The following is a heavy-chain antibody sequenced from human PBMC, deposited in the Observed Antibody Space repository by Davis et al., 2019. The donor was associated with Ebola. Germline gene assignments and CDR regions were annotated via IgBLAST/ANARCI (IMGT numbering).Heavy chain of an antibody. CDR1: GLTFTYSG. D-gene: IGHD3-22*01. Sequence: GESLKISCATSGLTFTYSGIHWVRQAPGKGLEWVAVISFDGSDTYYADSVKGRFTISRDNSKTTVDLQMNSLRPEDTALYYCAKDARGGYYYADFWGQGTLVTVSS. V-gene: IGHV3-30*18. CDR2: ISFDGSDT. J-gene: IGHJ4*02. CDR3: AKDARGGYYYADF.